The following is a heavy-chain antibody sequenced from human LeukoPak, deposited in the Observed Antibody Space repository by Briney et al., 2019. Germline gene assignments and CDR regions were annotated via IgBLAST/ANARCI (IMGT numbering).Heavy chain of an antibody. D-gene: IGHD3-22*01. Sequence: PGGSLRLSCAASGFTFSSYSMNWVRQAPGKGLEWVSYISSSSSTIYYADSVKGRFTISRDNAKNSLYLQMNSLRAEDTAVYYCARRRWGSSGYYYPDAFDIWGQGTMVTVFS. CDR3: ARRRWGSSGYYYPDAFDI. J-gene: IGHJ3*02. V-gene: IGHV3-48*01. CDR2: ISSSSSTI. CDR1: GFTFSSYS.